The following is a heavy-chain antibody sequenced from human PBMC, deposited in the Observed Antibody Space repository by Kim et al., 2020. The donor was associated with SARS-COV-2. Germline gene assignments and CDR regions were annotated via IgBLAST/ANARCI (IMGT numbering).Heavy chain of an antibody. D-gene: IGHD2-2*01. CDR3: ARGGHCSSTSCYFYYYGMDV. V-gene: IGHV4-34*01. CDR1: GGSFSGYY. Sequence: SETLSLTCAVYGGSFSGYYWSWIRQPPGKGLEWIGEINHSGSTNYNPSLKSRVTISVDTSKNQFSLKLSSVTAADTAVYYCARGGHCSSTSCYFYYYGMDVWGQGTTVTVSS. J-gene: IGHJ6*02. CDR2: INHSGST.